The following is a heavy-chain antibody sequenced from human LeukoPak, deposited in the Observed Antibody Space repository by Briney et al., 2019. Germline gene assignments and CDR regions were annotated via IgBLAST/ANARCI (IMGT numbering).Heavy chain of an antibody. D-gene: IGHD5-18*01. V-gene: IGHV4-34*01. CDR2: INHSGST. Sequence: SETLSLTCAVYGGSFSGYYWSWIRQPPGKGLEWIGEINHSGSTNYNPSLKSRVTISVDTSKNQFSLKLSSVTAADTAVYYCARGPGDGYGYNHFDYWGQGTLVTVSS. CDR1: GGSFSGYY. CDR3: ARGPGDGYGYNHFDY. J-gene: IGHJ4*02.